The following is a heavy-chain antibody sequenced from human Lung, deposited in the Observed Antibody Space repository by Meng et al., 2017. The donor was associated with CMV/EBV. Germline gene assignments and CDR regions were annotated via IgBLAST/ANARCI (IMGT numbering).Heavy chain of an antibody. CDR2: ISGSGGST. Sequence: GGSLRLXCAAPGFTFSSYAMSWVRQAPGKGLEWVSAISGSGGSTYYADSVKGRFTISRDNSKNTLYLQMNSLRAEDTAVYYCAKDSPIVVVPAAIIPSNDWGQGXLVTVSS. V-gene: IGHV3-23*01. D-gene: IGHD2-2*01. CDR1: GFTFSSYA. J-gene: IGHJ4*02. CDR3: AKDSPIVVVPAAIIPSND.